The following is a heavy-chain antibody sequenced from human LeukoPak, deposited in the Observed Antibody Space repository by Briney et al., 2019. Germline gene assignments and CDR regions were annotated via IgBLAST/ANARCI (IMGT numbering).Heavy chain of an antibody. D-gene: IGHD1-26*01. J-gene: IGHJ4*02. CDR1: GYTFTSYA. V-gene: IGHV1-3*01. CDR2: INAGNGNT. CDR3: ARGPPWELHDY. Sequence: ASVKVSCKASGYTFTSYAMHWVRQAPGQRLEWMGWINAGNGNTKYSQKFQGRVTITRDTSASTAYLELSSLRSEDTAVYYCARGPPWELHDYWGQGALVTVSS.